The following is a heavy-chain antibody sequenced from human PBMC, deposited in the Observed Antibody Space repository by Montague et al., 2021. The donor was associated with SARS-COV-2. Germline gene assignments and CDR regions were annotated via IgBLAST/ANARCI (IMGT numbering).Heavy chain of an antibody. CDR2: IYYSGST. Sequence: SETLSLTCTVSGGSTSGYYWSWIRQSPGKGLEWIGYIYYSGSTKYNPSLESRVTVSVDRSKSQVSLKLSSVTPADTAVYYCARLLRSCSNGVCRTYYYYAMDVWGQGTTVTVSS. D-gene: IGHD2-8*01. CDR1: GGSTSGYY. CDR3: ARLLRSCSNGVCRTYYYYAMDV. J-gene: IGHJ6*02. V-gene: IGHV4-59*01.